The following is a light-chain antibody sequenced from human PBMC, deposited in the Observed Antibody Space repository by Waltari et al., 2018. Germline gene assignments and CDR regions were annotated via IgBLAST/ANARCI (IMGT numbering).Light chain of an antibody. V-gene: IGKV4-1*01. J-gene: IGKJ2*01. Sequence: DIVMTQSPDSLAVSLGERVTIDCKSSQSVLYTSNNKNNLAWYQQRPGQPPKLLIYWASTRESGVPDRFSGSGSGTDFTLTISSLQAEDVAVYYCQEYFSAPYTFGQGTKLEI. CDR3: QEYFSAPYT. CDR1: QSVLYTSNNKNN. CDR2: WAS.